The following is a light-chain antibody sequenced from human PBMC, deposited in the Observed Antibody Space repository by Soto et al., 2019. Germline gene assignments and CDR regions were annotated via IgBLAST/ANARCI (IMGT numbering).Light chain of an antibody. V-gene: IGLV2-14*01. CDR2: DVS. J-gene: IGLJ1*01. CDR1: SSDVGGYNY. CDR3: SSYTSSSSVV. Sequence: LTQPASVSGSPGQSITISCTGTSSDVGGYNYVSWYQQHPGKAPKLMIYDVSNRPSGVSNRFSGSKSGNTASLTISGLQAEDEADYYCSSYTSSSSVVFGTGTKVTVL.